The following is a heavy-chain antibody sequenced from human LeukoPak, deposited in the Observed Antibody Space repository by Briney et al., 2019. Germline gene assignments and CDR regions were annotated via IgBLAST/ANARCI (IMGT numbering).Heavy chain of an antibody. V-gene: IGHV4-31*03. CDR3: AERDCSSTSCYKYGMDV. CDR2: IYYSGST. J-gene: IGHJ6*04. D-gene: IGHD2-2*02. Sequence: SETLSLTCTVSGGSISSSGYYWSWIRQHPGKGLEWIGYIYYSGSTYYNPSLKSRVTISVDTSKNQFSLKLSSVTAADTAVYYCAERDCSSTSCYKYGMDVWGKGTTVTVSS. CDR1: GGSISSSGYY.